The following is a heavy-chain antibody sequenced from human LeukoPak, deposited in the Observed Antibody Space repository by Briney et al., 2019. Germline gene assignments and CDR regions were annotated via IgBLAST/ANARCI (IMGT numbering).Heavy chain of an antibody. J-gene: IGHJ6*02. CDR3: ARSLSEFGELYESFMDV. Sequence: PETPSLTCTVSVYSISSGYYWAWIGRPPGKGLEWIGRFLHSGITYYNPSLKSRVTISVDTSKNQFSLKLSSVTAADTAVYYCARSLSEFGELYESFMDVWGQGTTVTVSS. CDR2: FLHSGIT. D-gene: IGHD3-10*01. CDR1: VYSISSGYY. V-gene: IGHV4-38-2*02.